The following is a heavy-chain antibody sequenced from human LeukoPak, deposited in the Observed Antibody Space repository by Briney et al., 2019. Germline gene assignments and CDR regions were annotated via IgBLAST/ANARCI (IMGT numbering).Heavy chain of an antibody. CDR2: ISGSGGST. Sequence: PGGSLRLSCAASGFTFSSYAMSWVRQAPGKGLKWVSAISGSGGSTYYADSVKGRFTISRDNSKNTLYLQMNSLRAEDTAVLYCGRRDRIYGMDVWGQGTTVTVSS. CDR3: GRRDRIYGMDV. CDR1: GFTFSSYA. V-gene: IGHV3-23*01. D-gene: IGHD5-24*01. J-gene: IGHJ6*02.